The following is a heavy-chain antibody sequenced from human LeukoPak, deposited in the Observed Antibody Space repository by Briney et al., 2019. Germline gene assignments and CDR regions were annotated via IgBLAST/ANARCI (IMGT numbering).Heavy chain of an antibody. CDR2: ISSSGSTI. CDR3: ARDTTTVTTSFAFDI. V-gene: IGHV3-48*03. D-gene: IGHD4-17*01. J-gene: IGHJ3*02. CDR1: GFTFSSYE. Sequence: GGSLRLSCAASGFTFSSYEMNWVRQAPGKGLEWVSYISSSGSTIYYADSVKGRFTISRDNAKNSLYLQMNSLRAEDTAVYYCARDTTTVTTSFAFDIWGQGTMVTVSS.